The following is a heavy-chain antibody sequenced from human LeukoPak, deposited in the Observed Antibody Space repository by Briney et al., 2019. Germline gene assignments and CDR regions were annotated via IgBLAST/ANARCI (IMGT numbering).Heavy chain of an antibody. CDR2: IYHSGST. D-gene: IGHD3-9*01. CDR1: GYSISSGYY. J-gene: IGHJ4*02. Sequence: SETLSLTCAVSGYSISSGYYWGWIRQPPGKGLEWIGSIYHSGSTYYNPSLKSRVTISVDTSKNQFSLKLSSVTAADTAVYYCARISVVVDWLLIGGHPDYRGQGTLVTVSP. V-gene: IGHV4-38-2*01. CDR3: ARISVVVDWLLIGGHPDY.